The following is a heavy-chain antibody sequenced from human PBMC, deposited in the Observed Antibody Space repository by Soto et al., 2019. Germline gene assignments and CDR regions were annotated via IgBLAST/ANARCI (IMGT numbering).Heavy chain of an antibody. CDR3: ARGRGSGVRPYYYGMDV. J-gene: IGHJ6*02. CDR1: GGSISSGDYY. V-gene: IGHV4-30-4*01. CDR2: IYYSGST. Sequence: QVQLQESGPGLVKPSQTLSLTCTVSGGSISSGDYYWSWIRQPPGKGLEWIGYIYYSGSTYYNPSLKTRVTISVDTSNNQFSLKLSSVTAADTAVYYCARGRGSGVRPYYYGMDVWGQGTTVTVSS. D-gene: IGHD1-26*01.